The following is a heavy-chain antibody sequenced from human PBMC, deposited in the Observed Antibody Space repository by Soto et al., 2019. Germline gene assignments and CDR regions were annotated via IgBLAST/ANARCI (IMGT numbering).Heavy chain of an antibody. D-gene: IGHD3-10*01. Sequence: PSETLALTCAVYGGSFSGYYWSWIRQPPGKGLEWIGEINHSGSTNYNPSLKSRVTISVDTSKNQFSLKLSSVTAADTAVYYCASRITMVRGVIIPYDHYMDVWGKGTTVTVSS. CDR1: GGSFSGYY. CDR2: INHSGST. V-gene: IGHV4-34*01. J-gene: IGHJ6*03. CDR3: ASRITMVRGVIIPYDHYMDV.